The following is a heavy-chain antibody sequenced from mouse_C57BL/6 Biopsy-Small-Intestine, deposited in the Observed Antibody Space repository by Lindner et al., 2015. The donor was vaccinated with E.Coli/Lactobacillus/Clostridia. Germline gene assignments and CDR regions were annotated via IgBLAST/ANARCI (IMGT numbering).Heavy chain of an antibody. Sequence: VQLQESGSELVRPGTSVKVSCKASGYAFTNYLIEWVKQRPGQGLEWIGVINPGSGDTNYNEKFKGKATLTADKSSSTAYMQLSSLTSEDSAVYFCARYYSNFDYWGQGTTLTVSS. CDR3: ARYYSNFDY. CDR1: GYAFTNYL. CDR2: INPGSGDT. J-gene: IGHJ2*01. V-gene: IGHV1-54*01. D-gene: IGHD2-5*01.